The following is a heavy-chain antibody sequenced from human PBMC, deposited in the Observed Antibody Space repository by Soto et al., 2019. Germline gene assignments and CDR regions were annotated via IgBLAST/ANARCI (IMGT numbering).Heavy chain of an antibody. CDR2: IKQDGSEK. Sequence: GGSLRLSCEASGFSFSNYWMTWFRQAPGKGLEWLANIKQDGSEKYYVDSVKGRFTISRDNAKNSLFLQMSSLRADDTAVYYCARVYSSSSGRAIDYWGQGTLVTVSS. CDR1: GFSFSNYW. CDR3: ARVYSSSSGRAIDY. D-gene: IGHD6-6*01. J-gene: IGHJ4*02. V-gene: IGHV3-7*01.